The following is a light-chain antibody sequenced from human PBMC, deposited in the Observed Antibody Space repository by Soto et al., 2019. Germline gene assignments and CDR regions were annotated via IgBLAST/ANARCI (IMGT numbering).Light chain of an antibody. V-gene: IGKV3-15*01. Sequence: EIVITQSPATLSVSPGERATLSCRASQSVSSNLAGYQQKPGQAPRILIYGASTTATGIPARFSGSGSGTEFTLTISSLQSEDFAVYYCQQYNNWLTFGGGTKVDIK. CDR1: QSVSSN. J-gene: IGKJ4*01. CDR3: QQYNNWLT. CDR2: GAS.